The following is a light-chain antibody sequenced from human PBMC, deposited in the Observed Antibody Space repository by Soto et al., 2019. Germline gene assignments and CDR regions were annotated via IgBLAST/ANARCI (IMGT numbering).Light chain of an antibody. CDR3: SSYTSSSTLV. J-gene: IGLJ1*01. V-gene: IGLV2-14*01. Sequence: LAQPASLSGSPGKSITISCTGTSSDVGGYNYVSWYQQHPGKAPKLMIYEVSNRPSGVSNRFSGSKSGNTASLTISGLQAEDEADCYCSSYTSSSTLVYGTGTKVTVL. CDR1: SSDVGGYNY. CDR2: EVS.